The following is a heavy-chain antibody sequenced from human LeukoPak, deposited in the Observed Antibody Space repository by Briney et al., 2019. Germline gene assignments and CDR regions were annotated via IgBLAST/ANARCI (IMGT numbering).Heavy chain of an antibody. CDR1: GFSFSNSR. Sequence: GGSLRLSCAASGFSFSNSRMHWVRQAPGKGLVWVSRINSDGTTTYYADSVKGRFTISRDNAKNTLFLQMNSLRPEDTALYYCASAPYLEIFWPVYPHSWGRGPLAT. V-gene: IGHV3-74*01. CDR3: ASAPYLEIFWPVYPHS. D-gene: IGHD3-3*01. J-gene: IGHJ4*02. CDR2: INSDGTTT.